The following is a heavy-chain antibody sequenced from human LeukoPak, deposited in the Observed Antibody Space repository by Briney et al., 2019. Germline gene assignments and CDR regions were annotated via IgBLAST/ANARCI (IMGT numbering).Heavy chain of an antibody. CDR2: INHSGST. D-gene: IGHD3-22*01. V-gene: IGHV4-34*01. Sequence: SVTLSLTCAVYGGSFSGYYWSWIRQPPGKGLEWIGEINHSGSTNYNPSLKSRVTISVDTSKNQFSLKLSSVTAADTAVYYCARDVWSGMIDYWGQGTLVTVSS. CDR3: ARDVWSGMIDY. CDR1: GGSFSGYY. J-gene: IGHJ4*02.